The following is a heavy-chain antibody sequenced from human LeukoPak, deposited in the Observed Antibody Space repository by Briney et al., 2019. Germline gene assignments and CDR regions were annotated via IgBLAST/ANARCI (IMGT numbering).Heavy chain of an antibody. Sequence: SETLSLTCAVYCGSFSGYYCGWIRQPPGKGLEWIGEINHSGSTNYNPSLKSRVTISVDTSKNQFSLKLSSVTAADTAVYYCARTPKADYYYGMDVWGKGTTVTVSS. CDR2: INHSGST. V-gene: IGHV4-34*01. CDR3: ARTPKADYYYGMDV. J-gene: IGHJ6*04. CDR1: CGSFSGYY. D-gene: IGHD6-19*01.